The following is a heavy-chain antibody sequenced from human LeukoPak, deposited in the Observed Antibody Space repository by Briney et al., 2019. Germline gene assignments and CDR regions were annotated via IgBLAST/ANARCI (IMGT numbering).Heavy chain of an antibody. CDR1: GGTFSSYA. CDR2: IIPIFGTA. V-gene: IGHV1-69*13. D-gene: IGHD2-15*01. J-gene: IGHJ4*02. CDR3: ARNLGYCSGGSCYTPFDY. Sequence: ASVKVSCKASGGTFSSYAISWVRQAPGQGLEWMGGIIPIFGTANYAQKSQGRVTITADESTSTAYMELSSLRSEDTAVYYCARNLGYCSGGSCYTPFDYWGQGTLVTVPS.